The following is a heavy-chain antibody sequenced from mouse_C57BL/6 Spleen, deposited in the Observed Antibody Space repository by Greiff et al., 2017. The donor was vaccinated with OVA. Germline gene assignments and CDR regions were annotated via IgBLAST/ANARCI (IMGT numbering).Heavy chain of an antibody. CDR2: IDPETGGT. Sequence: LQESGAELVRPGASVTLSCKASGYTFTDYEMHWVKQTPVHGLEWIGAIDPETGGTAYNQKFKGKAILTADKSSSTAYMELRSLTSEDSAVYYCTRNNYYGSGGFDYWGQGTTLTVSS. V-gene: IGHV1-15*01. D-gene: IGHD1-1*01. CDR3: TRNNYYGSGGFDY. J-gene: IGHJ2*01. CDR1: GYTFTDYE.